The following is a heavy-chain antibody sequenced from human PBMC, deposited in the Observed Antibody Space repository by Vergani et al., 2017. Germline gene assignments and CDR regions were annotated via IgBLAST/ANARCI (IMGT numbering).Heavy chain of an antibody. CDR2: ISWNSGSI. CDR1: GFTFDDYA. CDR3: AVVTRFTNDY. J-gene: IGHJ4*02. D-gene: IGHD4-23*01. Sequence: EVQLVESGGGLVQPGRSLRLSCAASGFTFDDYAMHWVRQAPGKGLEWVSGISWNSGSIGYADSVKGRFTISRDNAKNSLYLQMNSLRAEDTAVYYCAVVTRFTNDYWGQGTLVTVSS. V-gene: IGHV3-9*01.